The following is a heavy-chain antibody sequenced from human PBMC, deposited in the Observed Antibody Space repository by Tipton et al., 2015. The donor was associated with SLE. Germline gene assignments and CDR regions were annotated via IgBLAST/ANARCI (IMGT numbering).Heavy chain of an antibody. J-gene: IGHJ4*02. Sequence: TLSLTCSVSGHSISSGFYWGWIRQSPGKGLEWIGNFYHRGTTYYNPSLKSRVTISADTSKNHLSLKLTSVTAAATAVYFCARSSSVRTLLWPTFAYWGQGTPVTVSS. CDR1: GHSISSGFY. CDR3: ARSSSVRTLLWPTFAY. CDR2: FYHRGTT. D-gene: IGHD2/OR15-2a*01. V-gene: IGHV4-38-2*01.